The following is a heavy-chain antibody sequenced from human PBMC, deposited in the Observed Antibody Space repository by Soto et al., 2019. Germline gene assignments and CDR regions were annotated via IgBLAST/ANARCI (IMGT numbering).Heavy chain of an antibody. D-gene: IGHD1-26*01. CDR3: ANEGRGKNWFDP. V-gene: IGHV4-30-2*01. CDR1: GGSISSGGDS. Sequence: QLHLQESGSGLVKPSQTLSLTCTLFGGSISSGGDSWTWIRQPSGKGLEWIGYIYHSGTTYYNPSLKSRVTISIDRSKNQFSLKMTSVTAADTAVYYCANEGRGKNWFDPWGQGTLVTVSS. J-gene: IGHJ5*02. CDR2: IYHSGTT.